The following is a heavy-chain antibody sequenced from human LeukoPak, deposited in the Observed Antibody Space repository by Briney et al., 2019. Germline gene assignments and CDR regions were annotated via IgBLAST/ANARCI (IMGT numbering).Heavy chain of an antibody. Sequence: ASVKVSCKASGYTFTSYYMHWVRQAPGQGLEWMGWINTNTGNPTYAQGFTGRFVFSLDTSVSTAYLQISSLKAEDTAVYYCARGGDFWSGYQNDYWGQGTLVTVSS. J-gene: IGHJ4*02. V-gene: IGHV7-4-1*02. CDR1: GYTFTSYY. CDR3: ARGGDFWSGYQNDY. D-gene: IGHD3-3*01. CDR2: INTNTGNP.